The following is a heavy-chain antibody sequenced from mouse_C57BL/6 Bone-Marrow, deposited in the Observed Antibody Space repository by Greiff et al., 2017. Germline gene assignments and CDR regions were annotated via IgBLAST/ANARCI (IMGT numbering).Heavy chain of an antibody. CDR3: ARGDYYYGSSPLAY. Sequence: QVQLQQSGAELARPGASVKLSCKASGYTFTSYGISWVKQRTGQGLEWIGEIYPRSGNTYYNEKFKGKATLTADKSSSTAYMELRSLTSEDSAVYFWARGDYYYGSSPLAYWGQGTLVTVSA. D-gene: IGHD1-1*01. CDR1: GYTFTSYG. V-gene: IGHV1-81*01. CDR2: IYPRSGNT. J-gene: IGHJ3*01.